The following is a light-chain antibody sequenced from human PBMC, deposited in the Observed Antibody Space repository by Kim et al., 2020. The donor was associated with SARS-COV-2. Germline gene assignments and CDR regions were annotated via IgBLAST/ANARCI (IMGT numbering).Light chain of an antibody. CDR2: RGT. Sequence: SPVETATAASGASQGVASKCWAQYQKRRGQAPRLHIERGTTRATGIPDRCSGSGSGTDFTITSSRLEPDDFALYDWQQYSSPLRFGGGTKVDIK. J-gene: IGKJ4*02. V-gene: IGKV3-20*01. CDR3: QQYSSPLR. CDR1: QGVASKC.